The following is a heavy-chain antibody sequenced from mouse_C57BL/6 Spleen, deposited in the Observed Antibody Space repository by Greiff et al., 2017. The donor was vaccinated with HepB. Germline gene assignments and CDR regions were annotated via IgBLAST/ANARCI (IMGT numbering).Heavy chain of an antibody. CDR3: ARHYYSNYEAMDY. CDR2: IDPNSGGT. D-gene: IGHD2-5*01. J-gene: IGHJ4*01. Sequence: QVHVKQSGAELVKPGASVKLSCKASGYTFTSYWMHWVKQRPGRGLEWIGRIDPNSGGTKYNEKFKSKATLTVDKPSSTAYMQLSSLTSEDSAVYDCARHYYSNYEAMDYWGQGTSVTVSS. CDR1: GYTFTSYW. V-gene: IGHV1-72*01.